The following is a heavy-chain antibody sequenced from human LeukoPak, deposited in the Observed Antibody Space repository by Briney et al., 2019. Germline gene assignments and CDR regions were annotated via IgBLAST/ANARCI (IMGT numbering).Heavy chain of an antibody. CDR1: GFTVSSDY. J-gene: IGHJ3*02. V-gene: IGHV3-53*04. CDR3: ARGRGAANDAFDI. Sequence: GGSLRLSCAASGFTVSSDYMSWVRQAPGKGLEWVSVIYSSSIASYADSVKGRFTISRHNSKNTLYLQMNSLRADDTAVYYCARGRGAANDAFDIWGQGTMVTVSS. D-gene: IGHD3-10*01. CDR2: IYSSSIA.